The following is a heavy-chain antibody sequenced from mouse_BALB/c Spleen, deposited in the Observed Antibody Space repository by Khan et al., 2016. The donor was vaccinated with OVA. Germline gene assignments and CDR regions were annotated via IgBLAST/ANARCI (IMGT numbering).Heavy chain of an antibody. V-gene: IGHV5-6-4*01. Sequence: EVELVESGGGLVRPGGSLKLSCAASGFSFTSYTMSWVRQTPEKRLEWVATINSGSTYTYYPDSVKGRFTISRDKAKNTLYLQMSSLKSEDTAMYYCTRDGNYAHWYFDVWGAGTTVTVSS. D-gene: IGHD2-1*01. CDR1: GFSFTSYT. CDR2: INSGSTYT. J-gene: IGHJ1*01. CDR3: TRDGNYAHWYFDV.